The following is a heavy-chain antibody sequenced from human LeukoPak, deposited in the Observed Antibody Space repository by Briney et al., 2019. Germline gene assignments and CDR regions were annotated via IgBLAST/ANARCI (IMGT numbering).Heavy chain of an antibody. V-gene: IGHV4-4*02. Sequence: SETLSLTCAVSGGSISSSNWWSWVRQPPGKGLEWIGEIYHSGSTNYNPSLKSRVTISVDTSKNQFSLKLSSVTAADTAVYYCAASIAAAGTTEGFDYWGQGTLVTVSS. J-gene: IGHJ4*02. CDR1: GGSISSSNW. CDR2: IYHSGST. D-gene: IGHD6-13*01. CDR3: AASIAAAGTTEGFDY.